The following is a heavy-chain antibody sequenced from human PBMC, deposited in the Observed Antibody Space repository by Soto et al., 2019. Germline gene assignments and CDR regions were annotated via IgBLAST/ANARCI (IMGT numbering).Heavy chain of an antibody. CDR3: ARHGVSNWFDT. J-gene: IGHJ5*02. Sequence: SETLSLTCTVSGASLSDFYWSWVRQPPGKGLEWIGYIYHSGSTKYNPSLKSRITMFIDTSKKQMSLQMTSVTAADTAVYYCARHGVSNWFDTWGQGILVTVSS. V-gene: IGHV4-59*08. CDR1: GASLSDFY. CDR2: IYHSGST. D-gene: IGHD3-16*01.